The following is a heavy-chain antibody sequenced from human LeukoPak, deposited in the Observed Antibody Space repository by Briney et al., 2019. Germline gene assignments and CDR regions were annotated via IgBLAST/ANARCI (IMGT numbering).Heavy chain of an antibody. Sequence: SQTLSLTCAISGDSVSSNSAVWNWIRQSPSRGLEWLGRTYYRSKWYNDYAVSVKSRITIKPDTSKNQFSLQLNSATPEETAVYYCARLGLGGAFDIWGQGTMVTVSS. CDR3: ARLGLGGAFDI. CDR2: TYYRSKWYN. CDR1: GDSVSSNSAV. J-gene: IGHJ3*02. D-gene: IGHD2-15*01. V-gene: IGHV6-1*01.